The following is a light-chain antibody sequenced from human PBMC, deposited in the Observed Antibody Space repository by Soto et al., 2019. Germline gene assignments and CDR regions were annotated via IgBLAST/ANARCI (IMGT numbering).Light chain of an antibody. CDR2: ATS. Sequence: DIQMTQSPTSLSASVGDRVTITCRASQNIRSYLNWYQQIPGKAPNLPIYATSILQTGVPSRFSGSGTGTDVTLTINGLQPEDFATYYCQQGYTTRWTFGQGTKVEIK. CDR3: QQGYTTRWT. J-gene: IGKJ1*01. V-gene: IGKV1-39*01. CDR1: QNIRSY.